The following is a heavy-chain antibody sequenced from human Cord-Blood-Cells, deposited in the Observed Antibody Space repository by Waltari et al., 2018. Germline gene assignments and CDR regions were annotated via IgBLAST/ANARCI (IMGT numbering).Heavy chain of an antibody. Sequence: EVQLVESGGGLVKPGGSLRLSCAASGFTFSSYSMNWVRQAPGKGLEWVSSISSSSSYIYYADSVKGRFTISRDNAKNSLYLQMNSLRAEDTAVYYCARDRQYSSSWYDYWGQGTLVTVSS. CDR2: ISSSSSYI. J-gene: IGHJ4*02. V-gene: IGHV3-21*01. CDR1: GFTFSSYS. D-gene: IGHD6-13*01. CDR3: ARDRQYSSSWYDY.